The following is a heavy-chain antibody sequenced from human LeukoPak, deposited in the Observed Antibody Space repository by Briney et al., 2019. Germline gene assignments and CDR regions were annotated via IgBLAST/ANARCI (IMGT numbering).Heavy chain of an antibody. Sequence: GGSLRLSCAASGFTFRNYEMNWVRQAPEKGLEWVSSIGPTGTDRYYADSVRGRFTISRDNAKNSMYLQMDSLRDEDTAVYYCATETIGRHYDYWGQGTLLTVSS. CDR2: IGPTGTDR. D-gene: IGHD1-14*01. J-gene: IGHJ4*02. CDR3: ATETIGRHYDY. V-gene: IGHV3-48*03. CDR1: GFTFRNYE.